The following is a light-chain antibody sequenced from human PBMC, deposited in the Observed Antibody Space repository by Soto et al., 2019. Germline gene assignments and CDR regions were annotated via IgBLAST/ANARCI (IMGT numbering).Light chain of an antibody. V-gene: IGKV1-5*03. J-gene: IGKJ1*01. Sequence: DIQLTQSPSTLSASVGDRVTITCRASQSISSWLAWYQQKPGRAPKLLIYKASSLETGVPSRFSGSRSGTEFTLIISTLQPDDFASSYCQQYGSSSPWTFGQGTKVEIK. CDR1: QSISSW. CDR2: KAS. CDR3: QQYGSSSPWT.